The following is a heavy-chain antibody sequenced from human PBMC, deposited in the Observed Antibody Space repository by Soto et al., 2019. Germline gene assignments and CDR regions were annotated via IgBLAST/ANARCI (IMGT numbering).Heavy chain of an antibody. CDR2: INHSGST. V-gene: IGHV4-34*01. CDR3: ARRPCSSTSWRPKGRAFDI. D-gene: IGHD2-2*01. Sequence: QVQLQQWGAGLLKPSETLSLTCAVYGGSFSGYYWSWIRQPPGKGLEWIGEINHSGSTNYNPSLKSRVTISVDTSKNQFSLKLSSVTAADTAVYYSARRPCSSTSWRPKGRAFDIWGQGTMVTVSS. CDR1: GGSFSGYY. J-gene: IGHJ3*02.